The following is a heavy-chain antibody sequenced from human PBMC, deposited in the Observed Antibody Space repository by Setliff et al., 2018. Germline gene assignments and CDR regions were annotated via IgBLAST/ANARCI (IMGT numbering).Heavy chain of an antibody. CDR1: GGSFSGYY. J-gene: IGHJ4*02. Sequence: SETLSLTCAVYGGSFSGYYWSWIRQPPGKGLEWIGYIYYSGSTNYNPSLKSRVTISVDTSKNQFSLKLSSVTAADTAVYYCARLRTGTIDYWGQGTLVTVSS. CDR3: ARLRTGTIDY. CDR2: IYYSGST. V-gene: IGHV4-59*01. D-gene: IGHD1-7*01.